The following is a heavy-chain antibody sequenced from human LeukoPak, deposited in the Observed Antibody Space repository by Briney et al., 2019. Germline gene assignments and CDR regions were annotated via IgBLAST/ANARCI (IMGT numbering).Heavy chain of an antibody. CDR3: ARDPQASSDPPDAFDI. J-gene: IGHJ3*02. Sequence: PGGSLRLSCAASGFTFSSYGMHWVRQAPGKGLEWVAVIWYDGSNKYYADSVKGRFTISRDNSKNTLYLQMNSLRAEDTAVYYCARDPQASSDPPDAFDIWGQGTMVTVSS. V-gene: IGHV3-33*01. D-gene: IGHD6-19*01. CDR2: IWYDGSNK. CDR1: GFTFSSYG.